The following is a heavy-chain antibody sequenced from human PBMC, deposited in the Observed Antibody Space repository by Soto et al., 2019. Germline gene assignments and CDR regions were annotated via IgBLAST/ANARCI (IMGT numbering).Heavy chain of an antibody. J-gene: IGHJ5*01. CDR2: IVREGSEK. Sequence: QVQLVESGGGVVQPGRSLRLSCAASGFAFSSHGMHWVRQAPGKGLEWVAVIVREGSEKHYADSVKGRFTISSDNSKNTLYLELNSMRAEDTAVYYCARDDDYDDNGLDSWGQGTLVTVSS. D-gene: IGHD4-17*01. CDR1: GFAFSSHG. CDR3: ARDDDYDDNGLDS. V-gene: IGHV3-33*01.